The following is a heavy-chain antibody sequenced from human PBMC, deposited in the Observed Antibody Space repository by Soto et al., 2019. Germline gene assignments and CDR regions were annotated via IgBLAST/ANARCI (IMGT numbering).Heavy chain of an antibody. D-gene: IGHD3-16*01. Sequence: GSLRLSCAASGFTFSSYSMNWVRQAPGKGLEWVSYISSSSSTIYYADSVKGRFTISRDNSKNTLYLQMNSLRAEDTAVYYCARAHYDYDSYRFDPWGQGTLVTVSS. CDR2: ISSSSSTI. J-gene: IGHJ5*02. CDR1: GFTFSSYS. CDR3: ARAHYDYDSYRFDP. V-gene: IGHV3-48*01.